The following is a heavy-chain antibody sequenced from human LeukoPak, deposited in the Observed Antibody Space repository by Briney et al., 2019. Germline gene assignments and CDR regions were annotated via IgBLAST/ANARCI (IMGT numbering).Heavy chain of an antibody. Sequence: GGSLRLSCAASGFTVSSNYMSWVRQAPGKGLEWVSVIYSGSSTYYADSVKGRFTISRDNSKNTLYLQMNSLRAEDTAVYYCAREWELTFDYWGQGTLVTVSS. CDR2: IYSGSST. CDR3: AREWELTFDY. D-gene: IGHD1-26*01. J-gene: IGHJ4*02. CDR1: GFTVSSNY. V-gene: IGHV3-53*01.